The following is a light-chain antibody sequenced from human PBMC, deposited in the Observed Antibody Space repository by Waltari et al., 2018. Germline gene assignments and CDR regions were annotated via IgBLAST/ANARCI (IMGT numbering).Light chain of an antibody. CDR1: SLDVGCSYF. CDR2: DVN. J-gene: IGLJ1*01. CDR3: TSYTSRHTLV. V-gene: IGLV2-14*01. Sequence: QSALTQPASVPGSPGQSITLPCTGSSLDVGCSYFLSWYRPHPGKAPKVVIFDVNNRPSGVSDRVSGSKSGNTASLTISGLQAEDEGDYYCTSYTSRHTLVFGGGTKVTVL.